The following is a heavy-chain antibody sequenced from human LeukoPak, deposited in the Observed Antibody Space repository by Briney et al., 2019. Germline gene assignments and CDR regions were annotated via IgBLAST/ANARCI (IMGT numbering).Heavy chain of an antibody. J-gene: IGHJ4*02. V-gene: IGHV1-69*13. Sequence: SVKVSCKASGGTFSSYAISWVRQAPGQGLEWMGGIIPIFGTANYAQKFQGRVTITADESTSTAYMELSSLRSEDTAVYYCARSMVRGVIIWDFDYWGQGTLVTVSS. CDR3: ARSMVRGVIIWDFDY. CDR1: GGTFSSYA. D-gene: IGHD3-10*01. CDR2: IIPIFGTA.